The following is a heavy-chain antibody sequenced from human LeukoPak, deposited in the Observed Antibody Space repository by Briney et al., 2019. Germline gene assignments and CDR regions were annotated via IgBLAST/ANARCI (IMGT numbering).Heavy chain of an antibody. Sequence: SETLSLTCALYVGSFSGYYWSGIRQPPRKGVGWVGEINHRVSTNYSPSLTSRATISVDTSKTQFSLKLRSMTAAAKDVYYCARVGNGRVEGAPSEWYFDIWGRGTLVTVSS. J-gene: IGHJ2*01. CDR3: ARVGNGRVEGAPSEWYFDI. V-gene: IGHV4-34*01. D-gene: IGHD2-8*01. CDR2: INHRVST. CDR1: VGSFSGYY.